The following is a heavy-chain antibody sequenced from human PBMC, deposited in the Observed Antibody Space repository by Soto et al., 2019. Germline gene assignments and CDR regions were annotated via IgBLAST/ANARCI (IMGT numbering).Heavy chain of an antibody. J-gene: IGHJ3*01. CDR3: VKGDLDTAVVNSPDALYF. CDR2: ISYDGNNK. Sequence: GGSLRLSCEASGFIFSDFGMHWVRQAPGKGLEWVAVISYDGNNKYYAQSVKGRFTISRDNSKNTLFLNMDSLRPEDTAVYHCVKGDLDTAVVNSPDALYFWGPGTMVTV. CDR1: GFIFSDFG. D-gene: IGHD5-18*01. V-gene: IGHV3-30*18.